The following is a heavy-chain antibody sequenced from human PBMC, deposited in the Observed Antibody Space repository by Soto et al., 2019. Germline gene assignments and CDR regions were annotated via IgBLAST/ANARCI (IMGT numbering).Heavy chain of an antibody. CDR2: IIPILGIA. Sequence: ASVKVSCKASGGTFSSYTISWVRQAPGQGLEWMGRIIPILGIANYAQKFQGRVTITADKSTSTAYMELSSLRSEDTAVYYCASSVAGSIAQIGYWGQGTLVTVSS. V-gene: IGHV1-69*02. D-gene: IGHD6-19*01. CDR3: ASSVAGSIAQIGY. CDR1: GGTFSSYT. J-gene: IGHJ4*02.